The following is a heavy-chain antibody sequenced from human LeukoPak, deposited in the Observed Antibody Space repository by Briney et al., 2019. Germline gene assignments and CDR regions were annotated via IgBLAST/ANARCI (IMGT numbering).Heavy chain of an antibody. Sequence: PGGSLRLSCAASGFTFSSYSMNWVRQAPGKGLEWVSGISGSGGSTYHADSVKGRFTISRDNSKNTLYLQMDSLRAEDTAVYYCAKMMSGSYWSYFDYWGQGTLVTVSS. CDR2: ISGSGGST. V-gene: IGHV3-23*01. CDR3: AKMMSGSYWSYFDY. D-gene: IGHD1-26*01. CDR1: GFTFSSYS. J-gene: IGHJ4*02.